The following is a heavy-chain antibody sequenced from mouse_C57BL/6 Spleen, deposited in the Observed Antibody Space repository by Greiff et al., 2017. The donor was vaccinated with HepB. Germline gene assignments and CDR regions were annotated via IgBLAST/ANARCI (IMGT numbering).Heavy chain of an antibody. Sequence: QVQLQQSGAELARPGASVKMSCKASGYTFTSYTMHWVKQRPGQGLEWIGYINPSSGYTKYNQKFKDKATLTADKSSSTAYMQLSSLTSEDSAVYYCARSGSVVFDYWGQGTTLTVSS. CDR1: GYTFTSYT. CDR3: ARSGSVVFDY. J-gene: IGHJ2*01. D-gene: IGHD1-1*01. V-gene: IGHV1-4*01. CDR2: INPSSGYT.